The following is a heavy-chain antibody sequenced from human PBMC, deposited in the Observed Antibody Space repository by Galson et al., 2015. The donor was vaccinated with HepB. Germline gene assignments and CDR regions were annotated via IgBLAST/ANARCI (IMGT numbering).Heavy chain of an antibody. CDR1: GDSVSSNSAA. V-gene: IGHV6-1*01. D-gene: IGHD6-13*01. CDR3: AREGVRGSSSWYYYYYGMDA. CDR2: TYYRSKWYN. Sequence: CAISGDSVSSNSAAWNWIRQSPSRGLEWLGRTYYRSKWYNDYAVSVKSRITINPDTSKNQFSLQLNSVTPEDTAVYYCAREGVRGSSSWYYYYYGMDAWGQGTTVTVSS. J-gene: IGHJ6*02.